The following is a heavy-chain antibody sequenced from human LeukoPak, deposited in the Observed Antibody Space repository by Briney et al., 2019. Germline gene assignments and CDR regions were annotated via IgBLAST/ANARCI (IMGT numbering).Heavy chain of an antibody. CDR3: ARLIGCGSGEGFDC. D-gene: IGHD3-10*01. Sequence: ASVKVSCKASGYTFTSYDIHWERQATGQGLEWMGWINPNSGGTDYAQKFQGWVTMTRDTSISTAYMELSRLRSDDTAVYLCARLIGCGSGEGFDCWGQGTLVTVSS. J-gene: IGHJ4*02. CDR1: GYTFTSYD. CDR2: INPNSGGT. V-gene: IGHV1-2*04.